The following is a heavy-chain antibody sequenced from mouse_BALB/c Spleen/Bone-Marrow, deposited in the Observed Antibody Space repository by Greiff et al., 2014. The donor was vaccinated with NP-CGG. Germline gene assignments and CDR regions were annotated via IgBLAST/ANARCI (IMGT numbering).Heavy chain of an antibody. J-gene: IGHJ4*01. CDR3: TRLPH. CDR2: INPSSGGT. Sequence: QVQLQQSGAELVKPGASVKLSCRASGYTFTNYYMYWVKQRPGQGLEWIGEINPSSGGTNFNEKFKSKATLTVDKSSSTAYMQLSSLTSEDSAVYYCTRLPHWGQGTSVTVSS. CDR1: GYTFTNYY. D-gene: IGHD5-1*01. V-gene: IGHV1S81*02.